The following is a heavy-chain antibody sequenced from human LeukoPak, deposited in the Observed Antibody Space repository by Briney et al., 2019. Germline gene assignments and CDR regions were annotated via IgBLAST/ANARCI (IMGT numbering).Heavy chain of an antibody. CDR1: GFTFSTYW. CDR2: IKSDGRRI. CDR3: TTGYSSSWYNAFDI. D-gene: IGHD6-13*01. V-gene: IGHV3-74*01. J-gene: IGHJ3*02. Sequence: GGSLRLSCAASGFTFSTYWMHWVRQAPGKGLVWVSRIKSDGRRIDYADSVRGRFSISRDNAKNTLYLKLDSLGSEDTAVYYCTTGYSSSWYNAFDIWGQGTMVTVSS.